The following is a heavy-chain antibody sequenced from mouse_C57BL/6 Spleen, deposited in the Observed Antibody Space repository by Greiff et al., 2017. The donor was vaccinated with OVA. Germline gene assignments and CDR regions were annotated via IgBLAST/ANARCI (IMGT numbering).Heavy chain of an antibody. J-gene: IGHJ2*01. CDR1: GYSFTGYY. CDR3: ARSSKWDSCYFDY. CDR2: INPSTGGT. V-gene: IGHV1-42*01. D-gene: IGHD4-1*02. Sequence: EVQLQQSGPELVKPGASVKISCKASGYSFTGYYMNWVKQSPEKSLEWIGEINPSTGGTTYNQKFKAKATLTVDKSSSTAYMQLKSLTSEDSAVYYCARSSKWDSCYFDYWGQGTTLTVSS.